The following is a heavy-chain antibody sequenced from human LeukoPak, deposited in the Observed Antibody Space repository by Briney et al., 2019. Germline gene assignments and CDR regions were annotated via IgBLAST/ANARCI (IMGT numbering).Heavy chain of an antibody. Sequence: GGSPRLSCAASGFTFSSYWMSWVRQAPGKGLEWVASIKQDGSEKYYVDSVKGRFTISRDNAKNSLYLQMNSLRAKDTALYYCARAPGEGWFDPWGQGTLVTVSS. V-gene: IGHV3-7*01. CDR2: IKQDGSEK. D-gene: IGHD4-17*01. J-gene: IGHJ5*02. CDR3: ARAPGEGWFDP. CDR1: GFTFSSYW.